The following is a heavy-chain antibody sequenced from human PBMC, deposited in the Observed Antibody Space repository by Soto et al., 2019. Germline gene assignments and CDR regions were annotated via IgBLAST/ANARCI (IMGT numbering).Heavy chain of an antibody. CDR2: ISYDGSNK. J-gene: IGHJ4*02. V-gene: IGHV3-30*18. CDR3: EKDRESSWPLDY. Sequence: GGSPRLSCAASGFTFSSYGMHWVRQAPGKGLEWVAVISYDGSNKYYADSVKGRFTISRDNSKNTLYLKMNSLRAEDTAVFYCEKDRESSWPLDYWGQGTLVTVSS. CDR1: GFTFSSYG. D-gene: IGHD6-13*01.